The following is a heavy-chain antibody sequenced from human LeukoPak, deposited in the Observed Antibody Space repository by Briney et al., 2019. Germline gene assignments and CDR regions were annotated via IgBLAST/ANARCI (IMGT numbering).Heavy chain of an antibody. CDR3: ARRPAAISPPTD. Sequence: GASVKVFCKASGYTFTRYGISWVRQAPGQGLEWMGWISAYNGNTNYAQKLQGRVTMTTDTSTSTAYMELRSLRSDDTAVYYCARRPAAISPPTDWGQGTLVTVSS. J-gene: IGHJ4*02. CDR1: GYTFTRYG. V-gene: IGHV1-18*01. CDR2: ISAYNGNT. D-gene: IGHD2-2*01.